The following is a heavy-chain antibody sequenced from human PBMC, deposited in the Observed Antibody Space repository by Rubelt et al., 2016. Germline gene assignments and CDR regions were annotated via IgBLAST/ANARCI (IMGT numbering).Heavy chain of an antibody. V-gene: IGHV3-23*01. CDR2: ISGYGNRI. Sequence: ASGFLFSSHWMSWVRQAPGKGLEWVSMISGYGNRIYYADSVKGRFTISKDNSKNTLLLQMSSLRGEDTAVYYCAKYSGSSYCTSVSCYTLDYWGQGTLVTVSS. J-gene: IGHJ4*02. CDR3: AKYSGSSYCTSVSCYTLDY. D-gene: IGHD2-2*02. CDR1: GFLFSSHW.